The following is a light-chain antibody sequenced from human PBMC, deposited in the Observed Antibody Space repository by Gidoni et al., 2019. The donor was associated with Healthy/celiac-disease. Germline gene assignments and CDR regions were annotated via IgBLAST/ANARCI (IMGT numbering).Light chain of an antibody. CDR1: SSNIGSNT. Sequence: QSVLTQPPSASGTPGQRVTIPCSGSSSNIGSNTVNWYQQPPGTAPKLLIYSNNQRPSGVPDRFSGSKSGTSASLAISGLQSEDEAGYYCAAWDDSLNGLVFGGGTKLTVL. J-gene: IGLJ2*01. CDR3: AAWDDSLNGLV. CDR2: SNN. V-gene: IGLV1-44*01.